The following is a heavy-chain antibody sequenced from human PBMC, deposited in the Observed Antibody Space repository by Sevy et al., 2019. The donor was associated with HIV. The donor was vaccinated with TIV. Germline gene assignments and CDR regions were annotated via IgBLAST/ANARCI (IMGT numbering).Heavy chain of an antibody. D-gene: IGHD1-1*01. J-gene: IGHJ6*02. CDR2: INHSGST. Sequence: SETLPLTCAVYGGSFSGYYWSWIRQPPGKGLEWIGEINHSGSTNYNPSLKSRVTISVDTSKNQFSLKLSSVTAADTAVYYCARGNADPTYYYYGMDVWGQGTTVTVSS. CDR3: ARGNADPTYYYYGMDV. V-gene: IGHV4-34*01. CDR1: GGSFSGYY.